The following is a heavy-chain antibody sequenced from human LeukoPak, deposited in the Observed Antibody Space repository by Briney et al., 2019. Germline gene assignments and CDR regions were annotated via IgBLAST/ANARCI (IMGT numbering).Heavy chain of an antibody. J-gene: IGHJ4*02. V-gene: IGHV1-18*01. CDR2: ISGYNGKT. CDR3: ARAPTNYYDSSGHLDY. D-gene: IGHD3-22*01. CDR1: GYTFNTYG. Sequence: ASVKVSCKASGYTFNTYGITWVRQAPGQGLEWMGWISGYNGKTKYAQKLQDRVTMTTDTSTTTAYMELRSLRSDDTAVYYCARAPTNYYDSSGHLDYWGQGTLVTVSS.